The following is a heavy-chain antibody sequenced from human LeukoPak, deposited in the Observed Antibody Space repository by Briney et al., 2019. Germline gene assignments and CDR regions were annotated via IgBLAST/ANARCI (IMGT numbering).Heavy chain of an antibody. CDR1: GFTFSDYG. V-gene: IGHV3-33*01. CDR3: ARDLGITADGNYFDY. D-gene: IGHD6-13*01. J-gene: IGHJ4*02. CDR2: IWYDGSYK. Sequence: GGSLRLSCAASGFTFSDYGMHWVRQAPGKGLEWVAVIWYDGSYKYYADSVEGRFTVSRDNSKYTLDLQMNSLRAEDTAVYYCARDLGITADGNYFDYWGQGTLVTVSS.